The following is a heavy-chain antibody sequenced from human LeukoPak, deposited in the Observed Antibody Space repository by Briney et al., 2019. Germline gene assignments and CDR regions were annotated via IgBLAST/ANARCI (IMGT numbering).Heavy chain of an antibody. Sequence: GGSLRLSCAASGFTFSSYAMSWVRQAPGKGLEWVSSISSSGGSTYYADSVKGRFTISRDTSKNTLYLQMNSLRAEDTAVYYCARDISSRYFDLWGQGTLVTVSS. CDR2: ISSSGGST. J-gene: IGHJ4*02. V-gene: IGHV3-23*01. CDR3: ARDISSRYFDL. CDR1: GFTFSSYA.